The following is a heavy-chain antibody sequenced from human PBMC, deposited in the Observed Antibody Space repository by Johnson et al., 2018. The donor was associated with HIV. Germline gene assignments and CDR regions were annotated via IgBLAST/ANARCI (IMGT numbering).Heavy chain of an antibody. D-gene: IGHD6-13*01. Sequence: VQLVESGGGLVQSGGSLRLSCGASGFSVSNTYMNWVCQAPGKGLEWVSVIYSGGSTYYADSVRGRFTISRDNSKNTLYLQMSSLRAEDTAMYYCARDGESQQLPLGDAFDVWGQGTMVTVSS. J-gene: IGHJ3*01. CDR3: ARDGESQQLPLGDAFDV. CDR2: IYSGGST. CDR1: GFSVSNTY. V-gene: IGHV3-66*01.